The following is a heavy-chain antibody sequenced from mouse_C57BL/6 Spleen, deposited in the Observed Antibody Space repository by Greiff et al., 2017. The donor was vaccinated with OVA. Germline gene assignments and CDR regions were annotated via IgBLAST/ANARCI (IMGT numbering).Heavy chain of an antibody. CDR2: ISSGGDYI. J-gene: IGHJ2*01. D-gene: IGHD2-14*01. Sequence: EVKLQESGEGLVKPGGSLNLSCAASGFTFSSYAMSWVRQTPEKRLEWVAYISSGGDYIYYADTVKGRFTISRDNARNTLYLQMSSLKSEDTAMYYCTREIGYRFDYWGQGTTLTVSS. V-gene: IGHV5-9-1*02. CDR3: TREIGYRFDY. CDR1: GFTFSSYA.